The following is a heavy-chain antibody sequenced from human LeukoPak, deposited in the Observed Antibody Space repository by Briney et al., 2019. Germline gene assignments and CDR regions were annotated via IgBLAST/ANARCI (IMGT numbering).Heavy chain of an antibody. CDR1: GGSISRYY. V-gene: IGHV4-59*08. J-gene: IGHJ4*02. CDR2: IYDSGST. Sequence: PSETLSPTCTVSGGSISRYYWSWIRQPPGKGLEWIGYIYDSGSTNYNPSLKSRVTISVDTSKNQFSLKLSSVTAADTAVYYCARHDNILTGYYIGYFDYWGQGTLVTFSS. D-gene: IGHD3-9*01. CDR3: ARHDNILTGYYIGYFDY.